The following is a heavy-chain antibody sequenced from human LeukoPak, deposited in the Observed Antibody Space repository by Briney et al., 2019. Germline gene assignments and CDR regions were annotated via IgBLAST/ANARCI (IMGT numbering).Heavy chain of an antibody. J-gene: IGHJ4*02. V-gene: IGHV1-2*02. CDR2: INPNSGGT. Sequence: ASVKVSCKASGYTFTGYYMHWVRQAPGQGLEWMGWINPNSGGTNYAQKFQGRVTITADKSTSTAYMELSSLRSEDTAVYYCACGGSYGGDYWGQGTLVTVSS. D-gene: IGHD1-26*01. CDR1: GYTFTGYY. CDR3: ACGGSYGGDY.